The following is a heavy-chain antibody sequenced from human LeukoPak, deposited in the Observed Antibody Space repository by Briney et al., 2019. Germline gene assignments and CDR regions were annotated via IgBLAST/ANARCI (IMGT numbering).Heavy chain of an antibody. Sequence: SSETLSLTCAVYGGSFSGYYWSWIRQPPGKGLEWIGEINHSGSTNYNPSLKSRVTISVDTSKNQFSLKLSSVTAADTAVYYCARGRHRAVAGTATDYWGQGTLVTVSS. CDR1: GGSFSGYY. CDR3: ARGRHRAVAGTATDY. J-gene: IGHJ4*02. CDR2: INHSGST. D-gene: IGHD6-19*01. V-gene: IGHV4-34*01.